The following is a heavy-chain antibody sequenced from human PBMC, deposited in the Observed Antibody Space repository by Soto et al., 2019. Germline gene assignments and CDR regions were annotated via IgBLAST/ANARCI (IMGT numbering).Heavy chain of an antibody. J-gene: IGHJ4*02. CDR2: ISYDGSNK. D-gene: IGHD4-17*01. Sequence: GSLRLSCAASGFTFSSYGMHWVRQAPGKGLEWVAVISYDGSNKYYADSVKGRFTISRDNSKNTLYLQMNSLRAEDTAVYYCAKDHQFQLLYGDYVGYWGQGTLVTVSS. CDR1: GFTFSSYG. V-gene: IGHV3-30*18. CDR3: AKDHQFQLLYGDYVGY.